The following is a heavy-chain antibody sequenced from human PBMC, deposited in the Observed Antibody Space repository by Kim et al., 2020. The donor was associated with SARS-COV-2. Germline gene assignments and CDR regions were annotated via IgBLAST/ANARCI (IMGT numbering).Heavy chain of an antibody. J-gene: IGHJ4*02. V-gene: IGHV4-34*01. Sequence: YNPSLKSRVTISVDTSKNQFSLKLSSVTAADTAVYYCARGSFRRGTCFDYWGQGTLVTVSS. D-gene: IGHD3-10*01. CDR3: ARGSFRRGTCFDY.